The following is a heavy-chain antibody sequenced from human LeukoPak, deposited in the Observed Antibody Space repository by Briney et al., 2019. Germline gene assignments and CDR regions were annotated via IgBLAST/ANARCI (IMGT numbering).Heavy chain of an antibody. Sequence: ASVKVSCKVSGYTLTELSMHWVRQAPGEGLEWMGGFDPEDGETIYAQKFQGRVTMTEDTSTDTAYMELSSLRSEDTAVYYCATAPRVGSTIFGEDWFDPWGQGTLVTVSS. V-gene: IGHV1-24*01. CDR1: GYTLTELS. CDR2: FDPEDGET. D-gene: IGHD3-3*01. J-gene: IGHJ5*02. CDR3: ATAPRVGSTIFGEDWFDP.